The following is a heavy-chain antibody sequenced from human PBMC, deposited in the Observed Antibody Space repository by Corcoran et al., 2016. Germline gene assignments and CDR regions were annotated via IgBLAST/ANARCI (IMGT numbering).Heavy chain of an antibody. Sequence: QVQLQESGPGLVKPSGTLSLTCAVSGGSISSSNWWSWVRQPPGKGLEWIGELDHSGSTNYNPPLKRRVTISVDKSQNQFSLKLSPVTAADTAVYYCATRATLDAFDIWGQGTMVTVSS. CDR3: ATRATLDAFDI. CDR2: LDHSGST. J-gene: IGHJ3*02. V-gene: IGHV4-4*02. CDR1: GGSISSSNW.